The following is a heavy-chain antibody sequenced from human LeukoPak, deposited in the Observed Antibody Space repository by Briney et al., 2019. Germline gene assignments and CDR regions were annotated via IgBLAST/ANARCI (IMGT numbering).Heavy chain of an antibody. CDR1: GYIFTSYW. V-gene: IGHV5-51*01. CDR2: IYPGDSDT. CDR3: ARSRYSGSYSYYYYMDV. D-gene: IGHD1-26*01. Sequence: PGESLKISCKGSGYIFTSYWIGWVRQMPGKGLEWMGIIYPGDSDTRYSPSFQGQVTISADKSISTAYLQWSSLKASDTAMYYCARSRYSGSYSYYYYMDVWGKGTTVTVSS. J-gene: IGHJ6*03.